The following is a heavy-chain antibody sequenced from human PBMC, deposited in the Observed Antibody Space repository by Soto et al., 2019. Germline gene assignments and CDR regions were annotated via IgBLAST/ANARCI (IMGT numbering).Heavy chain of an antibody. CDR2: IYWDDDK. Sequence: SGPTLVNPTQTLTLTCTFSGFSLSTSGVGVGWIRQPPGKALEWLALIYWDDDKRYSPSLKSRLTITKDTSKKQVVLTMTNMEPVDTATFFFSLIGLGYFSGGSRPSYYYYGMDVWGQGTTVTVSS. CDR1: GFSLSTSGVG. V-gene: IGHV2-5*02. J-gene: IGHJ6*02. CDR3: SLIGLGYFSGGSRPSYYYYGMDV. D-gene: IGHD2-15*01.